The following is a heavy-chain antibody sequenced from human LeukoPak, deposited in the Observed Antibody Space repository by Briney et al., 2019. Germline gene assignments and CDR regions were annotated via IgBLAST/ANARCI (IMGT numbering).Heavy chain of an antibody. CDR3: ARCDSSGYYYEYFDY. J-gene: IGHJ4*02. CDR2: INHSGST. V-gene: IGHV4-34*01. D-gene: IGHD3-22*01. Sequence: SETLSLTCAVYGGSFSGYYWSWIRQPPGKGLEWIGEINHSGSTNYNPSLKSRVTISVDTSKNQFSLKLSSVTAADTAVYYCARCDSSGYYYEYFDYWGQGTLVTVSS. CDR1: GGSFSGYY.